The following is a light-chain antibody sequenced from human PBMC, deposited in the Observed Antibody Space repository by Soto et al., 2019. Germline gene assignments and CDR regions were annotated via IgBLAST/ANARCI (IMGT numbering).Light chain of an antibody. Sequence: QSVLTQPRSVSGSPGQSVTISCTGTSSDIGGYNYVSWYQQHPGKAPKLMIYDVSKRPSGVPDRFSGSKSGNTASLTISGLQAEDEADYYCCSYAAISVVFGGGTKLTVL. CDR3: CSYAAISVV. CDR1: SSDIGGYNY. CDR2: DVS. J-gene: IGLJ2*01. V-gene: IGLV2-11*01.